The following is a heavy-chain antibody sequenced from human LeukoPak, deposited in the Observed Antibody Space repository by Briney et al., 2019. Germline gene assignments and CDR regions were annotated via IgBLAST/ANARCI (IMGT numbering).Heavy chain of an antibody. CDR2: FSGSGTST. J-gene: IGHJ4*02. CDR1: GFPFSGYA. CDR3: AKDSRLLRGVVTTAFDS. V-gene: IGHV3-23*01. D-gene: IGHD3-3*01. Sequence: GGSLRLSCAASGFPFSGYAMSWVRQTPGKGLEWVAAFSGSGTSTYYADSVKGRFTISRDNSKNVLFLQMSSLRVEDTAIYYCAKDSRLLRGVVTTAFDSWGQGTLVTVSS.